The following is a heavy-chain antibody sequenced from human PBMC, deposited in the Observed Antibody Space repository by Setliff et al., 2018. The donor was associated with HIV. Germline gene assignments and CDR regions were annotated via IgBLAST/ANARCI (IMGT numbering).Heavy chain of an antibody. Sequence: SETLSLTCTVSGVSVSGTAYYWAWVRQPPGRGLEWIGNIYYTGNTNYNSSLKSRISMSMVASKKQISLKLSTVSAADTAVYYCARQQGDSRGFYPHFDYWGQGRLVTVSS. CDR1: GVSVSGTAYY. J-gene: IGHJ4*02. CDR2: IYYTGNT. CDR3: ARQQGDSRGFYPHFDY. V-gene: IGHV4-39*01. D-gene: IGHD3-22*01.